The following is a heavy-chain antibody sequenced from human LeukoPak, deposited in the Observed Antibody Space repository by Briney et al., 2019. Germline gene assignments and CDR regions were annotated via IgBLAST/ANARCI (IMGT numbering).Heavy chain of an antibody. Sequence: TGGSLRLSCVASGLIFSTYGMHWVRQAPGKGLEWVANIKQDGGETFYVDSVKGRFTISRENAKNSLYLQMNSLRAEETAVYYCAREDHSNYNYWGQGTLVTVSS. D-gene: IGHD4-11*01. CDR2: IKQDGGET. CDR3: AREDHSNYNY. CDR1: GLIFSTYG. V-gene: IGHV3-7*01. J-gene: IGHJ4*02.